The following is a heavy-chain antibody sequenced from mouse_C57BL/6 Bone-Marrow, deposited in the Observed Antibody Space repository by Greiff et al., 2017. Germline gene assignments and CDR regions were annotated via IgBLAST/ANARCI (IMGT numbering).Heavy chain of an antibody. D-gene: IGHD2-2*01. CDR2: IHPNSGST. CDR1: GYTFTSYW. Sequence: QVHVKQPGAELVKPGASVKLSCKASGYTFTSYWMHWVKQRPGQGLEWIGMIHPNSGSTNYNEKFKSKATLTVDKSSSTAYMQLSSLTSEDSAVYYCARRRVTDWYFDVWGTGTTVTVSS. J-gene: IGHJ1*03. V-gene: IGHV1-64*01. CDR3: ARRRVTDWYFDV.